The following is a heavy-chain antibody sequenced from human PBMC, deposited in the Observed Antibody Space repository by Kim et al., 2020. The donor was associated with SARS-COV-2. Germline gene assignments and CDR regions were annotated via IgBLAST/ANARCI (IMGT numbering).Heavy chain of an antibody. V-gene: IGHV3-15*01. Sequence: GGSLRLSCAASGFTFSNAWMIWVRQAPGKGLEWVGRIKSKTDGGTTDYSAPVKGRFTISRDDSKNTLYLQMNSLKTEDTAVYYCTTDLKNCGGDCYYIDYWGQGTLVTVSS. CDR3: TTDLKNCGGDCYYIDY. D-gene: IGHD2-21*02. J-gene: IGHJ4*02. CDR1: GFTFSNAW. CDR2: IKSKTDGGTT.